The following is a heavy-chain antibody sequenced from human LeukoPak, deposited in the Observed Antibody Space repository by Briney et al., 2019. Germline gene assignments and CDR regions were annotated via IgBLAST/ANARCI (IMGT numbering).Heavy chain of an antibody. V-gene: IGHV4-34*01. CDR3: ARGGLDTKRGGYFDF. D-gene: IGHD5-18*01. CDR1: GGSFSGFY. CDR2: ISHSGTT. J-gene: IGHJ4*02. Sequence: SETLSLTCAVYGGSFSGFYWSWIRQPPGKGLEWIGEISHSGTTYYIPSLESRVTVSVDTSKSQFSLRLSSVTAADTAVYYCARGGLDTKRGGYFDFWGQGILVTASS.